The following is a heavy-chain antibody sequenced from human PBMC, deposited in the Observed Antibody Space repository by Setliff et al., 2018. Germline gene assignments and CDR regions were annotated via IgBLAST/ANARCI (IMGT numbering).Heavy chain of an antibody. CDR2: INHSAST. J-gene: IGHJ4*02. Sequence: PSETLSLTCAVYGESFYTYSWTWIRQTPGKGLEWIGEINHSASTYHSPSLKNRVTTSVDTSKSQFSLRLTSVTAADSGLYYCTRGNGDSKFDFWSQGTQVTVSS. CDR1: GESFYTYS. D-gene: IGHD4-17*01. V-gene: IGHV4-34*01. CDR3: TRGNGDSKFDF.